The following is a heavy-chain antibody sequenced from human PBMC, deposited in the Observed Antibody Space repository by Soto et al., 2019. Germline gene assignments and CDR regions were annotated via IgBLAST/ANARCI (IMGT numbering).Heavy chain of an antibody. CDR1: GGSFSGYY. D-gene: IGHD6-13*01. CDR2: INHSGNT. Sequence: SETLSLTCAVYGGSFSGYYWSWIRQPPGKGLEWIGEINHSGNTNYNPSLKSRVTISVDTSKNQLFLNLSSVTAADTAMYYCERTNVRGRTIAGAAEFWGQGTLVTVSS. J-gene: IGHJ4*02. V-gene: IGHV4-34*01. CDR3: ERTNVRGRTIAGAAEF.